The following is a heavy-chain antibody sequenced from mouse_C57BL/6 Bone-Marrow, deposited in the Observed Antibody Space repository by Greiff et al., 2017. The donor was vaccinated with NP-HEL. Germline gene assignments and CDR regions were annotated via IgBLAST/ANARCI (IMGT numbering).Heavy chain of an antibody. Sequence: QVQLKQSGAELVRPGASVKLSCKASGYTFTDYYINWVKQRPGQGLEWIARIYPGSGNTYYNEKFKGKATLTAEKSSSTAYMQLSSLTSEDSAVYFCAREGLRDLFAYWGQGTLVTVSA. CDR2: IYPGSGNT. V-gene: IGHV1-76*01. CDR3: AREGLRDLFAY. D-gene: IGHD2-4*01. CDR1: GYTFTDYY. J-gene: IGHJ3*01.